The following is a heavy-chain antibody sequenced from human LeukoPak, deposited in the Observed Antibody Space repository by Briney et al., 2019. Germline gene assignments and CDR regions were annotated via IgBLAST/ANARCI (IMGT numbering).Heavy chain of an antibody. D-gene: IGHD1-26*01. CDR2: IYNDGRKQ. CDR3: AKDPGDSVRGYYMDV. J-gene: IGHJ6*03. V-gene: IGHV3-30*02. CDR1: GFTFSDCG. Sequence: GGSLRLSCAAYGFTFSDCGMHWARQAPGKGLEWVSFIYNDGRKQYYADSLKGRFTISRDNSKNMLYLQVNSMTADDTAVYYCAKDPGDSVRGYYMDVWGKGTTVIVSS.